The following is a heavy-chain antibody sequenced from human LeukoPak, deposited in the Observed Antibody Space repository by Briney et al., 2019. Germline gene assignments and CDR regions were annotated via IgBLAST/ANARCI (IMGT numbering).Heavy chain of an antibody. CDR3: AKSISPFRRSYDAFDI. D-gene: IGHD2/OR15-2a*01. V-gene: IGHV3-30*18. Sequence: GGSLRLSCAASGFTFSSYGMHWVRQAPGKGLEWVAVISYDGSNKYYADSVKGRFTISRDNSKNTLYLQVNSLRAEDTAVYYCAKSISPFRRSYDAFDIWGQGTMVTVSS. CDR1: GFTFSSYG. J-gene: IGHJ3*02. CDR2: ISYDGSNK.